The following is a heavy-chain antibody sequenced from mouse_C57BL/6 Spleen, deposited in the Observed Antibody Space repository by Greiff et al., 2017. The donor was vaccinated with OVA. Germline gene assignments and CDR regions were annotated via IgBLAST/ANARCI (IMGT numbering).Heavy chain of an antibody. V-gene: IGHV5-6*01. CDR1: GFTFSSYG. Sequence: EVQLQESGGDLVKPGGSLKLSCAASGFTFSSYGMSWVRQTPDKRLEWVATISSGGSYTYYPDSVKGRFTISRDNAKNTLYLQMSSLKSEDTAMYYCARHQGPYGNYEWYFDVWGTGTTVTVSS. D-gene: IGHD2-1*01. CDR3: ARHQGPYGNYEWYFDV. CDR2: ISSGGSYT. J-gene: IGHJ1*03.